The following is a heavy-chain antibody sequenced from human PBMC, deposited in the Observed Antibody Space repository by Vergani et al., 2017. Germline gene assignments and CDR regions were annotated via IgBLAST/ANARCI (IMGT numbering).Heavy chain of an antibody. J-gene: IGHJ5*02. CDR3: ATQRSTIFGVVIIRDWFDP. CDR2: FDPEDGET. V-gene: IGHV1-24*01. D-gene: IGHD3-3*01. CDR1: GYTLTELS. Sequence: QVQLVQSGAEVKKPGASVKVSCKVSGYTLTELSMHWVRQAPGKGLEWMGGFDPEDGETIYAQKFQGRVTMTEDTTTDTAYMELSSLRSEDTAVYYCATQRSTIFGVVIIRDWFDPWGQGTLVTVSS.